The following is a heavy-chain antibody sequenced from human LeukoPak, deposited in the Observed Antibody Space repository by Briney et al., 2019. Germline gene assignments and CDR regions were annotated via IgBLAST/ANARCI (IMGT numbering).Heavy chain of an antibody. CDR2: INPSGGST. V-gene: IGHV1-46*01. CDR1: GYTFTNYY. J-gene: IGHJ4*02. Sequence: ASVKVTSKATGYTFTNYYMDWVRQARGQGLAWRGIINPSGGSTNYEQEFQGRVTMTRDTSTSTVYMELSSLRSEDTAVYYCARDDCYGSSSYFDYWGQGTLVTVSS. CDR3: ARDDCYGSSSYFDY. D-gene: IGHD3-22*01.